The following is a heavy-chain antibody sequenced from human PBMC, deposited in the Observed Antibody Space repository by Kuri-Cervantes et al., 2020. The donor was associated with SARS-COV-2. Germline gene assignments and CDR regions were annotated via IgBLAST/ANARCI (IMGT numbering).Heavy chain of an antibody. V-gene: IGHV4-34*01. CDR1: GGSFSGYY. Sequence: GSLRLSCAVYGGSFSGYYWSWIRQPPGKGLEWIGELNDSGSTHYNTGSTNYNPSLRSRVTISLDTSKNEFSLKMDSVTAADTADYYCARGRGRRRAYYGMDVWGQGTTVTVSS. J-gene: IGHJ6*02. CDR3: ARGRGRRRAYYGMDV. CDR2: LNDSGSTHYNTGST. D-gene: IGHD5-24*01.